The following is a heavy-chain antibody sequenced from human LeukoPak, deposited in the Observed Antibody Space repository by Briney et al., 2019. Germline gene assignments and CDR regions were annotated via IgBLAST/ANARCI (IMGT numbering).Heavy chain of an antibody. CDR1: GGSISSYY. V-gene: IGHV4-4*07. J-gene: IGHJ3*02. CDR3: ARDSLWFGELYHDAFDI. CDR2: IYTSGST. D-gene: IGHD3-10*01. Sequence: PSETLSLTCTVSGGSISSYYWSWIRQPAGKGLEWIGRIYTSGSTNYNPSLKSRVTMSVDTSKNQFSLKLSSVTAADTAVYYCARDSLWFGELYHDAFDIWGQGTMVTVSS.